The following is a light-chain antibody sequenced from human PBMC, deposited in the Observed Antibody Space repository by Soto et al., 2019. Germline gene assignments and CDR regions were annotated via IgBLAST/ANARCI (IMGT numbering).Light chain of an antibody. Sequence: QCALTQPASVSGSPGQSITISCTGTSSDVGGYNYVSWYQHHPGKAPKLIIYDLTNRPSGVSNPFSGSKSGNTASLTISGLQPEDEADYYCSSYTTSNTRQIVFGTGTKVTVL. CDR3: SSYTTSNTRQIV. CDR1: SSDVGGYNY. CDR2: DLT. V-gene: IGLV2-14*03. J-gene: IGLJ1*01.